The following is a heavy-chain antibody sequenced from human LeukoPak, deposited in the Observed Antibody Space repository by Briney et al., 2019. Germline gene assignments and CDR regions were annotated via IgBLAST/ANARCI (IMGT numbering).Heavy chain of an antibody. D-gene: IGHD5-12*01. J-gene: IGHJ4*02. Sequence: SLKVSCKASGGTFSSYAISWVRQAPGQGLEWMGGIIPIFGTANYAQKFLGGVTITTDESTSTAYMELSSLRSEDTAVYYCAREGGYSGYAYFDYCGQGTLVTVSS. CDR2: IIPIFGTA. CDR3: AREGGYSGYAYFDY. CDR1: GGTFSSYA. V-gene: IGHV1-69*05.